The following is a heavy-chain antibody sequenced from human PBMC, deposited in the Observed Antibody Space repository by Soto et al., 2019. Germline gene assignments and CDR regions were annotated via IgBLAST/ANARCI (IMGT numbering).Heavy chain of an antibody. CDR1: GFTFSSYA. J-gene: IGHJ6*02. CDR2: ISGSGGST. Sequence: GSLRLSCAASGFTFSSYAMSWVRQAPGKGLEWVSAISGSGGSTYYADSVKGRFTISRDNSKNTLYLQMNSLRAEDTAVYYCAKDRVGAANYYYGMDVWGQGTTVTVSS. CDR3: AKDRVGAANYYYGMDV. V-gene: IGHV3-23*01. D-gene: IGHD2-15*01.